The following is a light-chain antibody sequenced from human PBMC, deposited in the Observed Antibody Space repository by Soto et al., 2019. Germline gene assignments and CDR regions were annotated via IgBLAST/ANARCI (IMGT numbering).Light chain of an antibody. V-gene: IGKV3-20*01. CDR1: QSVSSSY. CDR2: GAS. Sequence: EIVLTQSPGTLSLSPGERATLSCRASQSVSSSYLAWYQQKPGQAPRLLIYGASSRATGIPDRFSGSGSGTEFTLTISRLEPEDFAVYYYQQYGSTPNTFGPGTKVDIK. CDR3: QQYGSTPNT. J-gene: IGKJ3*01.